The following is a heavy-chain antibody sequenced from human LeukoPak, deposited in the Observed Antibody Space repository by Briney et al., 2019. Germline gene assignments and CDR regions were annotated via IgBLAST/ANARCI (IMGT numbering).Heavy chain of an antibody. Sequence: GGSLRLSCAASGFTFSSYWMSWVRQAPGKGLEWVANIKQDGSEKYYVDSVKGRFTISRDNAKNSLYLQMNSLRAEDTAVYYCARILDSAWGELGYWGQGTLVTVSS. V-gene: IGHV3-7*01. CDR2: IKQDGSEK. D-gene: IGHD6-19*01. CDR3: ARILDSAWGELGY. J-gene: IGHJ4*02. CDR1: GFTFSSYW.